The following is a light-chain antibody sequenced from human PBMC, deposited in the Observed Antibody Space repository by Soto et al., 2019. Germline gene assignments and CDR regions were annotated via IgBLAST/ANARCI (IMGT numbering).Light chain of an antibody. J-gene: IGKJ1*01. CDR2: QAS. Sequence: DIQMTQAHSILSASVGDRVAITCRASQSISAWVAWYQQKPGKAPKLLIYQASLLESGVPSRFSGSGSGTEFTLTISSLQPDDLATYYCQQYNSYSTFGQGTKVDI. V-gene: IGKV1-5*03. CDR1: QSISAW. CDR3: QQYNSYST.